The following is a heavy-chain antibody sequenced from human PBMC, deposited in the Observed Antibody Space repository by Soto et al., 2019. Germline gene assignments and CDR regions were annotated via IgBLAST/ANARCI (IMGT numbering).Heavy chain of an antibody. V-gene: IGHV3-48*03. J-gene: IGHJ4*02. CDR1: GFTFSSYE. Sequence: PWGSLRLSCAASGFTFSSYEMNWVRQAPGKGLEWVSYISSSGSTIYYADSVKGRFTISRDNAKNSLYLQMNSLRAEDTAVYYCATYSRLGDYFDYWGQGTLVTVSS. CDR2: ISSSGSTI. D-gene: IGHD5-18*01. CDR3: ATYSRLGDYFDY.